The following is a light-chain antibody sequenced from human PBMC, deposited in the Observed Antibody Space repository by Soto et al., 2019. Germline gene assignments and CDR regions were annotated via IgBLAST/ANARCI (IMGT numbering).Light chain of an antibody. V-gene: IGKV1-27*01. CDR1: QGINHN. CDR2: AAS. Sequence: DIQMTQSPSSLSASVGDRVTITCRASQGINHNLAWYQQKPGKVAQLLIYAASTLQSGVPSRFGGGGSGTDFTLTISRLQPEDVATYYCQNYNGASAFGGGTKVEIK. J-gene: IGKJ4*01. CDR3: QNYNGASA.